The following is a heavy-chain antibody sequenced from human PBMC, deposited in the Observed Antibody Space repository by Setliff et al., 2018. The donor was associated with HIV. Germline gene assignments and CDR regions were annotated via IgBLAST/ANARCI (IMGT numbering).Heavy chain of an antibody. V-gene: IGHV4-39*07. Sequence: SETLSLTCTVSGGSITRSSYYWAWIRQPPGKGLEWIGNIFYSGHTFYNPSLRSRVTISVDTSKNQSSLKLSSVTAADTAVYYCARGVAAAGLWGQGTLVTVSS. CDR3: ARGVAAAGL. CDR2: IFYSGHT. J-gene: IGHJ4*02. D-gene: IGHD6-13*01. CDR1: GGSITRSSYY.